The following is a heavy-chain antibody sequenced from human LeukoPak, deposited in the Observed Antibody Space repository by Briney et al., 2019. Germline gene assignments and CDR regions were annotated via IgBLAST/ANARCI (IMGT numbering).Heavy chain of an antibody. CDR1: GGTFSSYA. D-gene: IGHD5-24*01. Sequence: ASVKVSCKASGGTFSSYAISWVRQAPGQGLEWMGEIIPIFGTANYAQKFQGRVTITADESTSTAYMELSSLRSEDTAVYYCARGEVEMATSFDYWGQGTLVTVSS. J-gene: IGHJ4*02. CDR2: IIPIFGTA. V-gene: IGHV1-69*13. CDR3: ARGEVEMATSFDY.